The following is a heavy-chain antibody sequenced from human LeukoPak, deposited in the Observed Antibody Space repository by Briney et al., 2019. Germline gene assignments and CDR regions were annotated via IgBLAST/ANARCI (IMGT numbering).Heavy chain of an antibody. Sequence: PGGSLRLSCAASGFTFSSYWMHWVRQAPGKGLVWVSRINSDGNSTSYADSVKGRFTISRDNAKNTLYLQMNSLRAEDTAVYYCARGGYCTNGVCYLDYFDYWGQGTLVTVSS. CDR2: INSDGNST. CDR1: GFTFSSYW. CDR3: ARGGYCTNGVCYLDYFDY. J-gene: IGHJ4*02. V-gene: IGHV3-74*01. D-gene: IGHD2-8*01.